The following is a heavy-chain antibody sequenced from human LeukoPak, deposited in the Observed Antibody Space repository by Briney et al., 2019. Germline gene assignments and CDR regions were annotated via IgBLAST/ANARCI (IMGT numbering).Heavy chain of an antibody. CDR2: IIPIFGTA. CDR3: AKGAQYSYPLDY. J-gene: IGHJ4*02. CDR1: GGTFSSYA. Sequence: ASVKVSCKASGGTFSSYAISWVRQAPGQGLEWMGGIIPIFGTANYAQKFQGRVTITTDESTSTAYMELSSLRSEDTAVYYCAKGAQYSYPLDYWGQGTLVTVSS. V-gene: IGHV1-69*05. D-gene: IGHD5-18*01.